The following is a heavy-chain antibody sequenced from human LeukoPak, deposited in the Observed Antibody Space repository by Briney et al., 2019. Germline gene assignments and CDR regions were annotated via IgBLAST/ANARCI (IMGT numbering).Heavy chain of an antibody. Sequence: GGSLRLSCAASGFTVSSNFMSWVRQAPGKGLELVSVMYSGGSTYYADSVEGRFTISRDNSKNTLYLQMDSLRAEDTGVYYCARDGRSSTNRATWGQGTMVTVSS. CDR1: GFTVSSNF. CDR3: ARDGRSSTNRAT. D-gene: IGHD2-2*01. V-gene: IGHV3-66*02. J-gene: IGHJ3*01. CDR2: MYSGGST.